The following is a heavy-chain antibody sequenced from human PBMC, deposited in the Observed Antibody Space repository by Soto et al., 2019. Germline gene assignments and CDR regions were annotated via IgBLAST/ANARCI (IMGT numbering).Heavy chain of an antibody. V-gene: IGHV4-34*01. CDR3: ARASGQKGSSWYYYYYCMDV. CDR2: INHSGST. D-gene: IGHD6-13*01. Sequence: NPSETLSLTCAVYGGSFSGYYWSWVRQPPGKGLEWIGEINHSGSTNYNPSLKSRVTISVDTSKNQFSLKLSSVTAADTAVYYCARASGQKGSSWYYYYYCMDVWGQGTTVTVSS. CDR1: GGSFSGYY. J-gene: IGHJ6*02.